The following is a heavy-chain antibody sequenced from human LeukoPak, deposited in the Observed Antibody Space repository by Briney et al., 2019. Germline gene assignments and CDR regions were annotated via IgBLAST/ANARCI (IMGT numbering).Heavy chain of an antibody. V-gene: IGHV3-30-3*01. CDR2: ISYDGSNK. Sequence: HPGGSLRLSCAASGFTFSSYAMHWVRQAPGKGLEWVAVISYDGSNKYYADSVKGRFTISRDNSKNTLYLQMNSLRAEDTAVYYCARAGYCSSTSCLDAFDIWGQGTMVTVSS. CDR1: GFTFSSYA. D-gene: IGHD2-2*01. J-gene: IGHJ3*02. CDR3: ARAGYCSSTSCLDAFDI.